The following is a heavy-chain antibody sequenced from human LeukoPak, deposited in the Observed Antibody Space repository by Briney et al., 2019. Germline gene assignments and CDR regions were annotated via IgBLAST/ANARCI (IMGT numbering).Heavy chain of an antibody. V-gene: IGHV3-66*01. D-gene: IGHD1-14*01. J-gene: IGHJ3*02. CDR1: GFTVSSNY. CDR3: ARVKVSGAFDI. CDR2: IYSGGST. Sequence: SGGSLRLSCAASGFTVSSNYMSWVRQAPGKGLEWVSVIYSGGSTYYADSVKGRFTISRDNSKNTLYLQMGSLRGEDMAVYYCARVKVSGAFDIWGQGTMVTVSS.